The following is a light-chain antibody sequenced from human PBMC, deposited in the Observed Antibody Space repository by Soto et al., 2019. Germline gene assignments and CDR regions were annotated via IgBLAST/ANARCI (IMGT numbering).Light chain of an antibody. CDR3: QQYYSTPYT. V-gene: IGKV4-1*01. CDR1: QSALYSSNNENY. Sequence: DIVMTQSPDSLAVSLGEKATINCKSSQSALYSSNNENYLAWYQQKPGQSPKLLIYWASTRDSGVPDRFSGSGSGTDFTLTISSXQAEDVAVYYCQQYYSTPYTFGQGTKVDTK. CDR2: WAS. J-gene: IGKJ2*01.